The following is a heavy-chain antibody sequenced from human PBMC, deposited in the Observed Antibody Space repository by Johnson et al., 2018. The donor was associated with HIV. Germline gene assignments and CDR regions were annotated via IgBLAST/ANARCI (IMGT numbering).Heavy chain of an antibody. CDR2: IGTAGDT. CDR1: AFTFSTYD. V-gene: IGHV3-13*01. J-gene: IGHJ3*02. Sequence: VQLVESGGDLVQPGGSLRLSCAASAFTFSTYDMYWVRQATGKGLEWVSTIGTAGDTYYEGPVKVRFTISRENANNSLYLQMNSLRAEDTAVYYCARTPSLPGAFDIWGQGTMVTVSS. CDR3: ARTPSLPGAFDI.